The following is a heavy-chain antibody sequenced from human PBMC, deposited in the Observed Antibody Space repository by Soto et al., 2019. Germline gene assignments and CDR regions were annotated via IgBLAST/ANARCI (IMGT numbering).Heavy chain of an antibody. Sequence: PGGSLSLSCAASGFTFISHGMHWVRQAPGKGLEWVAVIWSDGSNKYYADSVKGRFTISRDNSKNTVYLQMNSLTAEDTAVYYCARRQTSVSSFDYWGQGTPVTVSS. V-gene: IGHV3-33*01. CDR2: IWSDGSNK. CDR1: GFTFISHG. CDR3: ARRQTSVSSFDY. J-gene: IGHJ4*02.